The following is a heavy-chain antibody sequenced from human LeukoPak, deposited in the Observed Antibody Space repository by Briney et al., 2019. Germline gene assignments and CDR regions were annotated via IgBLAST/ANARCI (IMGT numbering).Heavy chain of an antibody. CDR2: ILPILGIA. Sequence: SVKVSCKASGGTFSSYTISWVRQAPGQGLEWMGRILPILGIANYAQKFQGRVTITADKSTSTAYMELSSLRSEDTAVYYCARGGGSSWYGADFDYWGQGTLVTVSS. D-gene: IGHD6-13*01. CDR1: GGTFSSYT. CDR3: ARGGGSSWYGADFDY. V-gene: IGHV1-69*02. J-gene: IGHJ4*02.